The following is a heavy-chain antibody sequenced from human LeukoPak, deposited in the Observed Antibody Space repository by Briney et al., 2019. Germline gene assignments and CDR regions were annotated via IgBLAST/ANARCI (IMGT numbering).Heavy chain of an antibody. Sequence: PSETLSLTCAVYGGSFSGYYWSWIRQPPGKGLEWIGEINHSGSTNYNPSLKSRVTISVDTSKNQFSLKLSSVTAADTAVYYCARRRWYSNPLDYWGQGTLVTVSS. J-gene: IGHJ4*02. CDR1: GGSFSGYY. D-gene: IGHD4-11*01. V-gene: IGHV4-34*01. CDR3: ARRRWYSNPLDY. CDR2: INHSGST.